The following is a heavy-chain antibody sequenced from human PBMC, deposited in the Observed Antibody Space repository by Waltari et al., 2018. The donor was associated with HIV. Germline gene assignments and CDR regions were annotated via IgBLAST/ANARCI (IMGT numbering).Heavy chain of an antibody. CDR1: GFTFSSYA. Sequence: QVQLVESGGGVVQPGRSLRLSCAASGFTFSSYAMHWVRQAPGKGLEWAAVISYDGSNKYYADSVKGRFTISRDNSKITLYLQMNSLRAEDTAVYYCAREDSSIFDYWGQGTLVTVSS. CDR2: ISYDGSNK. J-gene: IGHJ4*02. V-gene: IGHV3-30*04. CDR3: AREDSSIFDY. D-gene: IGHD6-19*01.